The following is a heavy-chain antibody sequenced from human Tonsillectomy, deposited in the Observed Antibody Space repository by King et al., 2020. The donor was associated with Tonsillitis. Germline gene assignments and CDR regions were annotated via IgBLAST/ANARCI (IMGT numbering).Heavy chain of an antibody. J-gene: IGHJ4*02. CDR1: GFTFSNAW. V-gene: IGHV3-15*01. Sequence: VQLVESGGGLVKPGGSLRLSCAGSGFTFSNAWMSWVRQAPGKGLEWVGRIKSKTDGGTTDYAAPVKGRFTISRDDSKQTLYLQMNSLKTEDTAVYYCTTPTFGGVIVRDYWGQGTLVTVSS. CDR2: IKSKTDGGTT. CDR3: TTPTFGGVIVRDY. D-gene: IGHD3-16*02.